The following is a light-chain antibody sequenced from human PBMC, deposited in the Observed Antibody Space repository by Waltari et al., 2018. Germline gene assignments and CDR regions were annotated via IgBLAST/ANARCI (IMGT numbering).Light chain of an antibody. CDR1: SSAVGNYSL. CDR2: EVT. CDR3: CSYAGSSTFYV. Sequence: QSALTQPASVSGSPAQSITISCTGTSSAVGNYSLVSCYQQHPGKAPKLMISEVTKWPSGVSNRFSGSKSGNTASLTISGLQAEDEADYYCCSYAGSSTFYVFGTGTKVTVL. J-gene: IGLJ1*01. V-gene: IGLV2-23*02.